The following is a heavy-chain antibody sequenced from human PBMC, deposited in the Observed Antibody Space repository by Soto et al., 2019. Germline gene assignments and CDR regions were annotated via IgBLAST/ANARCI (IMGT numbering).Heavy chain of an antibody. D-gene: IGHD3-10*01. CDR2: ISHTGTT. CDR3: ATMDMVRGVISDY. Sequence: SETLSLTCAVSGDSISGSQWWSWVRLPPGKGLEWIGEISHTGTTNYNPSLKSRLTISEDKSKNQFSLRLTSVTAADTAVYYCATMDMVRGVISDYWGLGTLVTVSS. CDR1: GDSISGSQW. J-gene: IGHJ4*02. V-gene: IGHV4-4*02.